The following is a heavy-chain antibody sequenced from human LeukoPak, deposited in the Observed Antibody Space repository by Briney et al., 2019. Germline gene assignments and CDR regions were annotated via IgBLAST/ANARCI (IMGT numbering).Heavy chain of an antibody. CDR3: AKDSASSGWPTYYYYMDV. CDR1: GFTFSSYG. D-gene: IGHD6-19*01. CDR2: IRYDGSNK. Sequence: GGSLRLSCAASGFTFSSYGMHWVRQAPGKGLEWVAFIRYDGSNKYYADSVKGRFTISRDNSKNTLYLQMNSLRAEDTAVYYCAKDSASSGWPTYYYYMDVWGKGTTVTVSS. V-gene: IGHV3-30*02. J-gene: IGHJ6*03.